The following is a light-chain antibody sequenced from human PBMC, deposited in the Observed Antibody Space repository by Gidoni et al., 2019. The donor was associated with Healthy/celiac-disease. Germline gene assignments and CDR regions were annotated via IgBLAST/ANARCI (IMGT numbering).Light chain of an antibody. V-gene: IGKV3-11*01. Sequence: EIVLTQSPAPPSLSPGERATLSCRASQRVNSYLAWYQQQPGQAPRLLIYDASNRATGIPARCSGSGSGTDFTLTISSLEPEDVAVSYCQLRSNWLPITFGQGTRLEIK. CDR1: QRVNSY. J-gene: IGKJ5*01. CDR3: QLRSNWLPIT. CDR2: DAS.